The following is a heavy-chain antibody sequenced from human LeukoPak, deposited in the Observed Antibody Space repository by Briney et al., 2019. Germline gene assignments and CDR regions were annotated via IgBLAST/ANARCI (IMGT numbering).Heavy chain of an antibody. CDR3: ARARWRGWGLFDY. Sequence: GGSLRLSCAASGFTFSSYEMNRVRQAPGKGLEWVSYISSSGSTIYYADSVKGRFTISRDNAKNSLYLQMNSLRAEDTAVYYCARARWRGWGLFDYWGQGTLVTVSS. J-gene: IGHJ4*02. V-gene: IGHV3-48*03. CDR1: GFTFSSYE. CDR2: ISSSGSTI. D-gene: IGHD3-16*01.